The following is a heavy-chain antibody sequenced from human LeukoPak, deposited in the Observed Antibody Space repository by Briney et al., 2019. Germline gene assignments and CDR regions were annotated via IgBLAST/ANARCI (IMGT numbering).Heavy chain of an antibody. V-gene: IGHV4-4*07. CDR3: ARDQQDTVVVPAAPTYYMDV. Sequence: SETLSLTCTVSGGSISSYYWSWIRQPAGKGLEWIGRIYTSGSTNYNPSLKSRVTMSVDTSKNQFSLKLSSVTAADTAVYYCARDQQDTVVVPAAPTYYMDVWGKGTTVTVSS. CDR1: GGSISSYY. D-gene: IGHD2-2*01. CDR2: IYTSGST. J-gene: IGHJ6*03.